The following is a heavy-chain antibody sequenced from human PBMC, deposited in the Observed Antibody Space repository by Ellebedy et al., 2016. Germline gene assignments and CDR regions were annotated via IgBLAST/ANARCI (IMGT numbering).Heavy chain of an antibody. CDR1: GGSISSYY. CDR2: IYTSGST. D-gene: IGHD3-3*01. Sequence: SETLSLTXTVSGGSISSYYWSWIRQPAGKGLEWIGRIYTSGSTNYNPSLKSRVTMSVDTSKNQFSLKLSSVTAADTAVYYCARGVTYYDFWSGPSGARGQNWFDPWGQGTLVTVSS. V-gene: IGHV4-4*07. J-gene: IGHJ5*02. CDR3: ARGVTYYDFWSGPSGARGQNWFDP.